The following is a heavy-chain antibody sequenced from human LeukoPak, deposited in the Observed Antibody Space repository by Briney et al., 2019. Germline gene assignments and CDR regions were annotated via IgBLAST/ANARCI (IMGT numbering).Heavy chain of an antibody. CDR1: GGSFSGYH. J-gene: IGHJ4*02. CDR3: ARHEGSSWYDNFDY. D-gene: IGHD6-13*01. Sequence: PSETLSLTCAVYGGSFSGYHWSWIRQPPGKGLEWIGEINHSGSTNYNPSLKSRVTISVDTSKNQFSLKLSSVTAADTAVYYCARHEGSSWYDNFDYWGQGTLVTVSS. CDR2: INHSGST. V-gene: IGHV4-34*01.